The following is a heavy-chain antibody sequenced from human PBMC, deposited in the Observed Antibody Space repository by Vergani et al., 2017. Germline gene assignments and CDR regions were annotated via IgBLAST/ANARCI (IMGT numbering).Heavy chain of an antibody. V-gene: IGHV4-34*01. CDR3: ARATVVIDAFDI. D-gene: IGHD4-23*01. Sequence: QVQLQQWGAGLLKPSETLSLTCAVYGGSFSGYYWSWIRQPPGKGLEWIGEINHSGSNNYNPSLKSRVTISVDPSKNQFSLRLSSVTAADTAVYYCARATVVIDAFDIWGQGTMVTVSS. CDR1: GGSFSGYY. J-gene: IGHJ3*02. CDR2: INHSGSN.